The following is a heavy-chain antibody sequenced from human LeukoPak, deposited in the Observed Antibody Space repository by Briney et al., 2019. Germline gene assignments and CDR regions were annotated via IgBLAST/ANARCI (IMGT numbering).Heavy chain of an antibody. CDR2: INPDNGDT. Sequence: ASVKVSCKTSGYSFTGYYIHWLRQAPGQGLEWMGWINPDNGDTRYSQKFQGRLTLTSDTSITTAYLELGSLRFDDTAIFYCATVTSVRRFYFDFWGQGTLVTVSS. D-gene: IGHD3-3*01. V-gene: IGHV1-2*02. CDR3: ATVTSVRRFYFDF. CDR1: GYSFTGYY. J-gene: IGHJ4*02.